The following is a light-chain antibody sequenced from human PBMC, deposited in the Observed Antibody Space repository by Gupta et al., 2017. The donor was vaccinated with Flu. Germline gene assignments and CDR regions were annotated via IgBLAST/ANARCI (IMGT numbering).Light chain of an antibody. CDR1: QSVSSSY. Sequence: EIVLTHSPGTLSLSPGERATLSCRASQSVSSSYLAWYQQKPGQAPRLLIYGASSRATGIPDRFSGSGSGTDFTLTISRLEPEDFAVYYCQQYGSSPFGQGTKVEIK. CDR2: GAS. J-gene: IGKJ1*01. V-gene: IGKV3-20*01. CDR3: QQYGSSP.